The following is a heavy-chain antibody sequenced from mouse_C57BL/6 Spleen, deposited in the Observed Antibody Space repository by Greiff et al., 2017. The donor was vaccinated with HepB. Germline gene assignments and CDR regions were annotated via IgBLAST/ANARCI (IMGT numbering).Heavy chain of an antibody. V-gene: IGHV5-4*01. D-gene: IGHD1-2*01. CDR1: GFTFSSYA. CDR3: ARTTAHYARDY. Sequence: EVHLVESGGGLVKPGGSLKLSCAASGFTFSSYAMSWVRQTPEKRLEWVATISDGGSYTYYPDNVKGRFTISRDNAKNNLYLQMSHLKSEDTAMYYCARTTAHYARDYWGQGTSVTVSS. CDR2: ISDGGSYT. J-gene: IGHJ4*01.